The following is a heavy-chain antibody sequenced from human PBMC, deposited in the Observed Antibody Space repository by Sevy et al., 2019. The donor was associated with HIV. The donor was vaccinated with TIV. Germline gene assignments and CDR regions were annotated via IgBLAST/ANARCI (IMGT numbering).Heavy chain of an antibody. V-gene: IGHV4-59*01. Sequence: SETLSLTCTVSGGSLDTYGWSWIRQPPGKGLEWIGYAYFNGGTNYNPSLKSRLTILVGTSERQFSLQLSSVTPADTAVYYCGRDNWGSIDYWGQGVLVTVSS. D-gene: IGHD7-27*01. CDR2: AYFNGGT. CDR3: GRDNWGSIDY. J-gene: IGHJ4*02. CDR1: GGSLDTYG.